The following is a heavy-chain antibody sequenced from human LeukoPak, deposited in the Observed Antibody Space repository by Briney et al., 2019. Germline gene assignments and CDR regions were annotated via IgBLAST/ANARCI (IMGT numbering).Heavy chain of an antibody. CDR1: GYTFTSYG. CDR2: ISAYNGNT. CDR3: ARGGYSTGWYSPWYFDL. V-gene: IGHV1-18*01. D-gene: IGHD6-19*01. J-gene: IGHJ2*01. Sequence: GASVKVSCKASGYTFTSYGISWVRQAPGQGLEWMGWISAYNGNTNYAQKLQGRVTMTTDTSTSTAYMELRSLRSEDTAVYYCARGGYSTGWYSPWYFDLWGRGTLVTVSS.